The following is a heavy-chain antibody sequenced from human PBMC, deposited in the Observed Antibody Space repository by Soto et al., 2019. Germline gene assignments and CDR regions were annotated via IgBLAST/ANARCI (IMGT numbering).Heavy chain of an antibody. CDR3: AVGRLRFAY. CDR2: VAIGGTTT. J-gene: IGHJ4*02. V-gene: IGHV3-23*01. D-gene: IGHD4-17*01. CDR1: GVKFSSYG. Sequence: PGGSLRISCAASGVKFSSYGMSWVRQAPGKGLEWVSAVAIGGTTTYYADSVKGRFTISRDNTKNTVYLQMDSLRAEDTAIYYCAVGRLRFAYWGQGTLVTVSS.